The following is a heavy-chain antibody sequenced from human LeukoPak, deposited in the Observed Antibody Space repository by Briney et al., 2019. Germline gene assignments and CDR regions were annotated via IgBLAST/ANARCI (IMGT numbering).Heavy chain of an antibody. V-gene: IGHV1-69*05. CDR2: IIPIFGTA. CDR3: AGDPRQRPYCSGGSCYQGDAFDI. D-gene: IGHD2-15*01. Sequence: ASVKVSCKASGGTFSSYAISWVRQAPGQGLEWMGGIIPIFGTANYAQKFQGRVTITTDESTSTAYMELSSLRSEDTAVYYCAGDPRQRPYCSGGSCYQGDAFDIWGQGTMVTVST. J-gene: IGHJ3*02. CDR1: GGTFSSYA.